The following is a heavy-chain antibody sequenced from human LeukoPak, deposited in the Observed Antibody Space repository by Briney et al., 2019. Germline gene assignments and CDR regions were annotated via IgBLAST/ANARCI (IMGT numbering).Heavy chain of an antibody. D-gene: IGHD1-1*01. CDR3: ARDIGTGAFDI. Sequence: SVKVSCKASGGTFSSYYMNWVRQAPGQGLEWMGRIIPILGVVKNEQKFQGRVTITADKSTTTAYMELSSLRSEDTAVYYCARDIGTGAFDIWGQGTMVTVSS. CDR2: IIPILGVV. CDR1: GGTFSSYY. J-gene: IGHJ3*02. V-gene: IGHV1-69*04.